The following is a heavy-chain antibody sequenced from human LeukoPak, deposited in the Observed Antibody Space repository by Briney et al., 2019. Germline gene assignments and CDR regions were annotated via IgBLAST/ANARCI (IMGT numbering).Heavy chain of an antibody. D-gene: IGHD1-1*01. J-gene: IGHJ4*02. Sequence: SVKVSCKASVGTFSSYAISWVRQAPGQGLEWMGGIIPIFGTANYAQKFQGRVRITTDESTSTAYMELSSLRSEDTAVYYCARGPELERFDYWGQGTLVTVSS. CDR1: VGTFSSYA. CDR3: ARGPELERFDY. V-gene: IGHV1-69*05. CDR2: IIPIFGTA.